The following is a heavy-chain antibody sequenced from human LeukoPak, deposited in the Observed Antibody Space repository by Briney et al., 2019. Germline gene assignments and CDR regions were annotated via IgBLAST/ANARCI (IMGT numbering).Heavy chain of an antibody. V-gene: IGHV4-39*07. J-gene: IGHJ4*02. CDR1: GFTFSSYS. CDR2: IYYSGST. Sequence: PGGSLRLSCAASGFTFSSYSMNWVRQAPGKGLEWIGSIYYSGSTYYNPPLQRRVTISVDTSKNQFSLKLSAVTAADTAVYYCASHYDSSGYYYYWGQGTLVTVSS. CDR3: ASHYDSSGYYYY. D-gene: IGHD3-22*01.